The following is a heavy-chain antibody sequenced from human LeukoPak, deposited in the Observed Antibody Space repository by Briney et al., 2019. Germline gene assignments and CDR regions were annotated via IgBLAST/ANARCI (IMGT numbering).Heavy chain of an antibody. Sequence: PSETLSLTCTVSGGSISSSSYYWGWIRQPPGKGLEWIGSIYYSGSTYYNPSLKSRVTISVDTSKNQFSLKLSSVTAADTAVYYCARQGAYSSSSAIQFDYWGQGTLVTVSS. CDR3: ARQGAYSSSSAIQFDY. CDR2: IYYSGST. J-gene: IGHJ4*02. CDR1: GGSISSSSYY. D-gene: IGHD6-6*01. V-gene: IGHV4-39*01.